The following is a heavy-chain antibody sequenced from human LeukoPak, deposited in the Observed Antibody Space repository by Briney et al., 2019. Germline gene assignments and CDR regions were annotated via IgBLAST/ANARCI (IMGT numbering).Heavy chain of an antibody. J-gene: IGHJ5*02. V-gene: IGHV4-34*01. CDR3: ARGLDP. CDR2: INHSGST. CDR1: GGSFSGYY. Sequence: SETLSLTCAVYGGSFSGYYWSWIRQPPGKGLEWIGEINHSGSTNYNPSLKSRVTISVDTSKNQFSLKLSSVTAADTAVYYCARGLDPWGQGTLVTVSS.